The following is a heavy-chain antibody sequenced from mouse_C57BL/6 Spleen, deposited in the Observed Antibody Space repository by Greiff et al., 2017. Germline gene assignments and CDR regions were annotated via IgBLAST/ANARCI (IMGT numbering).Heavy chain of an antibody. V-gene: IGHV1-81*01. CDR2: IYPRSGNT. D-gene: IGHD2-2*01. Sequence: VQLQQSGAELARPGASVKLSCKASGYTFTSYGISWVKQRTGQGLEWIGEIYPRSGNTYYNEKLKGKATLTADKSSSTAYMELRSLTSEDSAAYFCARKGNYGYDGGDYWGQGTTLTVSS. CDR3: ARKGNYGYDGGDY. CDR1: GYTFTSYG. J-gene: IGHJ2*01.